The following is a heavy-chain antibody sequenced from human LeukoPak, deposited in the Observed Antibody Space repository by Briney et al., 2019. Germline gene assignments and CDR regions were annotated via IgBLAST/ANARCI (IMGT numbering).Heavy chain of an antibody. Sequence: KPSETLSLTCTVSGGSISSSSYYWGWIRQPPEKGLEWIGSIYYSGSTYYNPSLKSRVTISVDTSKNQFSLKLSSVTAADTAVYYCARVMKPAAPIDAFDIWGQGTMVTVSS. CDR1: GGSISSSSYY. D-gene: IGHD2-2*01. CDR3: ARVMKPAAPIDAFDI. V-gene: IGHV4-39*07. J-gene: IGHJ3*02. CDR2: IYYSGST.